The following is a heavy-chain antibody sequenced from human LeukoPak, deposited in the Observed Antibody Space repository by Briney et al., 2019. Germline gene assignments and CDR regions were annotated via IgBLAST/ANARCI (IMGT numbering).Heavy chain of an antibody. J-gene: IGHJ5*02. CDR1: GGSISSYY. Sequence: SETLSLTCTVSGGSISSYYWSWIRQPPGKGLEWIGYIYYSGSTNYNPSLKSRVTISVDTSKNQFSLKLSSVTAADTAVYYCARGGDWNYFRESPENWFDPWGQGTLVTVSS. D-gene: IGHD1-7*01. CDR2: IYYSGST. V-gene: IGHV4-59*01. CDR3: ARGGDWNYFRESPENWFDP.